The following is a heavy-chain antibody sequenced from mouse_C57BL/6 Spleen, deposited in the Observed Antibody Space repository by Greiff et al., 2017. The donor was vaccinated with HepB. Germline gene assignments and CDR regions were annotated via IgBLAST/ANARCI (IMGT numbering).Heavy chain of an antibody. V-gene: IGHV1-50*01. Sequence: QVQLQQPGAELVKPGASVKLSCKASGYTFTSYWMQWVKQRPGQGLEWIGEIDPSDSYTNYNQKFTGKATLTVDTSSSTAYMQLSSLTSEDSAVYYCARITTVPRYFDVWGTGTTVTVSS. CDR1: GYTFTSYW. CDR2: IDPSDSYT. CDR3: ARITTVPRYFDV. J-gene: IGHJ1*03. D-gene: IGHD1-1*01.